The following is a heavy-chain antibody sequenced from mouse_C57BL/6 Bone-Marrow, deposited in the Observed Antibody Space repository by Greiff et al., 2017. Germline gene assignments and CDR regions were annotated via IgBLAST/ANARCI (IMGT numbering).Heavy chain of an antibody. D-gene: IGHD4-1*01. J-gene: IGHJ3*01. CDR1: GYTFTSYW. CDR3: SMREVGRGFAY. V-gene: IGHV1-64*01. Sequence: QLQQPGAELVKPGASVKLSCKASGYTFTSYWMHWVKQRPGQGLEWIGMIHPNSGSTNYHEKFKSKATLNVDKSSSTAYMLLSILTSEDSAVYYCSMREVGRGFAYWGQGTLVTVSA. CDR2: IHPNSGST.